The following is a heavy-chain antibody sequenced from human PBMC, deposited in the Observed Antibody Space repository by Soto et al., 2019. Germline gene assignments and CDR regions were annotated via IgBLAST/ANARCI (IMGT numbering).Heavy chain of an antibody. V-gene: IGHV3-48*03. CDR1: GFTFSTYE. J-gene: IGHJ4*02. D-gene: IGHD5-12*01. CDR2: ISGSGRTI. Sequence: GGSLRLSCAASGFTFSTYEMNCVRQAPGKGLELVSYISGSGRTIYYAYSVKGRFTISRDNRKNSLYLQMNSLGADDKAVYYCTRDPDKDSGYDLGIDYWGQG. CDR3: TRDPDKDSGYDLGIDY.